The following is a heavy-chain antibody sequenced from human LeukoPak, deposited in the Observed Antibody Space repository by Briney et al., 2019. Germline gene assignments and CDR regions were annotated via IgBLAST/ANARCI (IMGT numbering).Heavy chain of an antibody. D-gene: IGHD3-22*01. CDR2: IRYDESYK. CDR3: AKELSASNYYDSSGYVAFDY. CDR1: GFTFSGYG. J-gene: IGHJ4*02. V-gene: IGHV3-30*02. Sequence: GGSLRLSCAASGFTFSGYGMHWVRQAPGKGLEWVAFIRYDESYKYYADSVKGRFTISRDNPKNTLYLQMNSLRAEDTAVYYCAKELSASNYYDSSGYVAFDYWGQGTLVTVSS.